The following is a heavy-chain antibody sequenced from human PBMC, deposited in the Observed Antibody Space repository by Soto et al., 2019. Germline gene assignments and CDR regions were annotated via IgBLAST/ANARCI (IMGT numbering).Heavy chain of an antibody. CDR2: IFVGSGNT. V-gene: IGHV1-58*01. CDR3: AAESLPLTKPGQTNGFDP. Sequence: QMQLVQSGPEVKKPGTSVKVSCKASGFTFTSSAVQWVRQARGQRLEWIGWIFVGSGNTNYAQKFQESVTITRDMSTSTAYMELSSPRDEDTAVYYCAAESLPLTKPGQTNGFDPWGQGTLVTVSS. J-gene: IGHJ5*02. CDR1: GFTFTSSA.